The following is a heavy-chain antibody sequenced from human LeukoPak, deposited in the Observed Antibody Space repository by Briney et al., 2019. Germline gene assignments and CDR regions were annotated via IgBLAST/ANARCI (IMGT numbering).Heavy chain of an antibody. V-gene: IGHV4-59*08. Sequence: SETLSLTCTVSGGSISSYYWSWIRQPPGKGLEWIGYIYYSGSTNYNPSLKSRVTISVDTSKNQFSLKLSSVTAADTAVYYCASRDLGYCSGGSCRTYYYYYMDVWGKGTTVTVSS. J-gene: IGHJ6*03. CDR2: IYYSGST. CDR3: ASRDLGYCSGGSCRTYYYYYMDV. D-gene: IGHD2-15*01. CDR1: GGSISSYY.